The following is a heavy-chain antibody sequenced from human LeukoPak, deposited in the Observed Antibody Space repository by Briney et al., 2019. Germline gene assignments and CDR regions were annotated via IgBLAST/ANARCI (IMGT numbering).Heavy chain of an antibody. CDR2: ISGSGSST. Sequence: GGSLRLSCAASGFTFSNYAMTWVRQAPGKGLEWVSGISGSGSSTYYANSVKGRFTISRDNSKNTLSLQLNSLRAEDTAVYYCAKGTSSSCYSAPTYWGQGTLVTVCS. J-gene: IGHJ4*02. D-gene: IGHD2-15*01. V-gene: IGHV3-23*01. CDR1: GFTFSNYA. CDR3: AKGTSSSCYSAPTY.